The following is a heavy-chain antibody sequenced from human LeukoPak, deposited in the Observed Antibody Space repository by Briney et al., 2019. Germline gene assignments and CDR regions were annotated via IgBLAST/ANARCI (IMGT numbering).Heavy chain of an antibody. CDR2: ISSSGSTI. Sequence: GGSLRLSFAASGFTFSDYYMTWIRKAPGKGLEWVSYISSSGSTIYYADYVKGRFTISRDNAKNSLYLQMNSLRAEDTAVYYCARVLRYCSGGSCYFSSFYYYMDVWGKGTTVTISS. D-gene: IGHD2-15*01. CDR1: GFTFSDYY. V-gene: IGHV3-11*01. CDR3: ARVLRYCSGGSCYFSSFYYYMDV. J-gene: IGHJ6*03.